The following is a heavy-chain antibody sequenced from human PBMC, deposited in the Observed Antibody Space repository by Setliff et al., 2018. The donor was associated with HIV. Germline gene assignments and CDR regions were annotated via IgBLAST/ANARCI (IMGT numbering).Heavy chain of an antibody. CDR2: IYHSGST. D-gene: IGHD6-19*01. J-gene: IGHJ4*02. CDR1: GFSISSGYY. V-gene: IGHV4-38-2*01. Sequence: PSETLSLTCAVSGFSISSGYYWGWIRQPPGKGLEWIGSIYHSGSTYYNPSLKSRVTISVDTSKNQFSLKLRSVTAADTAVYYCEVAGQWGQGTLVTVSS. CDR3: EVAGQ.